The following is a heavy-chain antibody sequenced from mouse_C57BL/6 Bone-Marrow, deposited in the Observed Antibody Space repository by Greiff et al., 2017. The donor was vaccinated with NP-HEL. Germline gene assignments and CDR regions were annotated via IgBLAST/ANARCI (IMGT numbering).Heavy chain of an antibody. CDR2: INPNNGGT. CDR3: ARGPLLRSLAY. V-gene: IGHV1-18*01. J-gene: IGHJ3*01. CDR1: GYTFTDYN. D-gene: IGHD1-1*01. Sequence: VQLQQSGPELVKPGASVKIPCKASGYTFTDYNMDWVKQSHGKSLEWIGDINPNNGGTIYNQKFKGKATLTVDKSSSTAYMERRSLTSEDTAVDYCARGPLLRSLAYWGQGTLVTVSA.